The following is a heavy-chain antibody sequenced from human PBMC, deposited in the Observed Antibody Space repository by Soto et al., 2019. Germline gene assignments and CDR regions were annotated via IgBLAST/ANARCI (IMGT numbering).Heavy chain of an antibody. D-gene: IGHD6-13*01. J-gene: IGHJ6*02. CDR1: GYTFTSYD. Sequence: QVQLVQSGAEVKKPGASVKVSCKASGYTFTSYDIHWVRQATGQGLEWMGWMNPNSGNTGYAQKVQGRGTMTRNTSISTAYMELSSLRSEDTAVYYCARRGYSSSWYYYYYYGMDVWGQGTTVTVSS. V-gene: IGHV1-8*01. CDR3: ARRGYSSSWYYYYYYGMDV. CDR2: MNPNSGNT.